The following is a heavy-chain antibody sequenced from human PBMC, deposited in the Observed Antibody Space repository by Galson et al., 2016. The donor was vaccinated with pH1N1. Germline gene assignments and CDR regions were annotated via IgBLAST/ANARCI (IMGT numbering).Heavy chain of an antibody. V-gene: IGHV3-11*01. CDR3: ARDHFGWAFDV. CDR1: GFPFNHYY. D-gene: IGHD3-10*01. CDR2: ISGSDTTI. Sequence: SLRLSCAASGFPFNHYYMGWIRQAPGKGLEWISYISGSDTTIYYADSVRGRFTISRDNAQNSLYLHMNSLRAEDTAVYYCARDHFGWAFDVWGQGTMVTVSP. J-gene: IGHJ3*01.